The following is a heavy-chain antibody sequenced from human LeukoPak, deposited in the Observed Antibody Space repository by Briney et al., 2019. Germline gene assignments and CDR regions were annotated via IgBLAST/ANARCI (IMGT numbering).Heavy chain of an antibody. CDR3: ARDDRYGSGSYYSY. Sequence: ASVKVSRKASGYTFTSYGISWVRQAPGQGLEWMGWISAYNGNTNYAQKLQGRVTMTTDTSTSTAYMELRSLRSDDTAVYYCARDDRYGSGSYYSYWGQGTLVTVSS. D-gene: IGHD3-10*01. J-gene: IGHJ4*02. V-gene: IGHV1-18*01. CDR2: ISAYNGNT. CDR1: GYTFTSYG.